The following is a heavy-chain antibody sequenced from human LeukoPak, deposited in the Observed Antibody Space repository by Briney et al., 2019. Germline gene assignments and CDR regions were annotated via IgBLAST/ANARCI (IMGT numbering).Heavy chain of an antibody. CDR1: GFTFSSYA. V-gene: IGHV3-33*08. CDR3: ARGPRGTSGWYFDY. D-gene: IGHD6-19*01. CDR2: IWYDGSDK. Sequence: PGRSLRLSCAASGFTFSSYAMHWVRQAPGKGLEWVAIIWYDGSDKYYSDSVKGRFTISRDNSKNTLYLQMNSLRAEDTAVYFCARGPRGTSGWYFDYWGQGTLVTVSS. J-gene: IGHJ4*02.